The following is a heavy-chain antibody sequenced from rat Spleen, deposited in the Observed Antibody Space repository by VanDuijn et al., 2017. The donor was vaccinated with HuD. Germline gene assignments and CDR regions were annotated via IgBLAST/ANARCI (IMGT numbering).Heavy chain of an antibody. D-gene: IGHD4-3*01. V-gene: IGHV3-3*01. CDR1: GYSITSSYR. CDR3: ATGGTYNSGYEIWFAY. CDR2: INSAGST. J-gene: IGHJ3*01. Sequence: VQLKESGPGLVQPSQTLSLTCSVTGYSITSSYRWNWIRKFPGNKLEWMGYINSAGSTNYNPSLKSRISITRDTSKNQFFLQVNSVTTEDTATYYCATGGTYNSGYEIWFAYWGQGTLVTVSS.